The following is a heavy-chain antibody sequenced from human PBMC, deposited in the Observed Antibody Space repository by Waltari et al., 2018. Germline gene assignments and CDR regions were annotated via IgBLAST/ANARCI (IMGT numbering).Heavy chain of an antibody. D-gene: IGHD3-9*01. CDR1: GGSISSSTYY. Sequence: QLQLQESGPGLVKPSETLSLTCTVSGGSISSSTYYWGWIRQTPGKGLECIGSIYYSGTTYHNPSLKSLITISIDTSQNQFSLKLYSVTAADTAVYYCARLPLNYAVDVWGQGTTVTVSS. J-gene: IGHJ6*02. V-gene: IGHV4-39*07. CDR2: IYYSGTT. CDR3: ARLPLNYAVDV.